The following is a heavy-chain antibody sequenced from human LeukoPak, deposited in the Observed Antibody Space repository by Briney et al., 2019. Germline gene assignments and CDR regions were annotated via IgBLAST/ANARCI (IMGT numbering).Heavy chain of an antibody. CDR1: GDSISTYY. Sequence: SETLSLTCTVSGDSISTYYWVWIRQPPGKGLEWIGYIYYSGNTNYNPSLKSRVTISEDTSKNQLSLKLTSVTAADTAMYYCARVSDYYGSGSFIWFDPWGQGTLVIVSS. CDR2: IYYSGNT. J-gene: IGHJ5*02. CDR3: ARVSDYYGSGSFIWFDP. D-gene: IGHD3-10*01. V-gene: IGHV4-59*01.